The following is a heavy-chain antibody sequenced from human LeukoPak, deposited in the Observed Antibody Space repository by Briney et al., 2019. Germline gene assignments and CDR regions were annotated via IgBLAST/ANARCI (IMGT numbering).Heavy chain of an antibody. J-gene: IGHJ4*02. V-gene: IGHV4-39*01. Sequence: SETLSLTCTVSGGSISSSSYYWGWIRQPPGKGLEWIGSIYYSGSTYYNPSLKSRVTISVDTSKNQFSLKLSSVTAADAAVYYCGHDSSGYYSDYWGQGTLVTVSS. CDR3: GHDSSGYYSDY. CDR2: IYYSGST. CDR1: GGSISSSSYY. D-gene: IGHD3-22*01.